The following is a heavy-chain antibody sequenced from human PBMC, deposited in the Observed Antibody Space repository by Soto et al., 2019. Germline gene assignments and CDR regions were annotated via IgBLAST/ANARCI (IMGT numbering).Heavy chain of an antibody. CDR1: GGSFSGYY. V-gene: IGHV4-34*01. Sequence: SETLSLTCAVYGGSFSGYYWSWIRQPPGKGLEWIGEINHSGSTNYNPSLKSRVTISVDTSKNQFSLKLRSVTAADTAVFYCVRGPGYNRSSLIDYWGQGTLVTVSS. CDR3: VRGPGYNRSSLIDY. J-gene: IGHJ4*02. D-gene: IGHD6-13*01. CDR2: INHSGST.